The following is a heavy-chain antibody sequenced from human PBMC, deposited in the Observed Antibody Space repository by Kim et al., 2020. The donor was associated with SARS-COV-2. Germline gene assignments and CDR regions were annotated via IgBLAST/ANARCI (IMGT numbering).Heavy chain of an antibody. CDR3: AGGDAADLAY. J-gene: IGHJ4*02. CDR2: IYHSGST. CDR1: GYSISSGYY. V-gene: IGHV4-38-2*02. D-gene: IGHD6-13*01. Sequence: SETLSLTCTVSGYSISSGYYWGWIRQPPGKGLEWIGSIYHSGSTYYNPSLKSRVTISVDTSKNQFSLKLSSVTAADTAVYYCAGGDAADLAYWGQETLVT.